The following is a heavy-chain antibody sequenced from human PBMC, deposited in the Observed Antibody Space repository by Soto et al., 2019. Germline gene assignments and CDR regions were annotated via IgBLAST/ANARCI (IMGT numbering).Heavy chain of an antibody. CDR1: GFTVSSNY. J-gene: IGHJ4*02. Sequence: GGSLRLSCAASGFTVSSNYMSWVRQAPGKGLEWVSVIYSGGGTYYADSVKGRFTISRDNSKNTLFLQMNSLRAEDTAVYYCARSPIAYGSGSYYTGIFDYWGQGTLVTVSS. CDR2: IYSGGGT. D-gene: IGHD3-10*01. V-gene: IGHV3-53*01. CDR3: ARSPIAYGSGSYYTGIFDY.